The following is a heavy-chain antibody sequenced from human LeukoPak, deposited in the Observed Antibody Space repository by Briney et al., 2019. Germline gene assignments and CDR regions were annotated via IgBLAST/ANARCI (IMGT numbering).Heavy chain of an antibody. CDR3: AREVEGDWFDP. V-gene: IGHV3-53*01. CDR1: GFTFSHYD. Sequence: GGSLRLSCAASGFTFSHYDMNWVRQAPGKGLEWVSVIYSGGSTYYADSVKGRFTISRDNSKNTLYLQMNSLRAEDTAVYYCAREVEGDWFDPWGQGTLVTVSS. CDR2: IYSGGST. J-gene: IGHJ5*02. D-gene: IGHD5-24*01.